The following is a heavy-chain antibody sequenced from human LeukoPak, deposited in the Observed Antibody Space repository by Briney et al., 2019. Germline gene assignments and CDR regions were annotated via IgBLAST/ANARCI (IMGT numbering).Heavy chain of an antibody. J-gene: IGHJ5*02. CDR2: INHSGST. CDR1: GGSYSGYY. D-gene: IGHD2-2*01. V-gene: IGHV4-34*01. Sequence: SETLPLTCAVYGGSYSGYYWSWIRQPPGKGLEWIGEINHSGSTNYNPSLKSRVTISVDTSKNQFSLKLTSVTAADTAVYYCASRYCSSTSCSEGYNWFDPWGQGTLVIVSS. CDR3: ASRYCSSTSCSEGYNWFDP.